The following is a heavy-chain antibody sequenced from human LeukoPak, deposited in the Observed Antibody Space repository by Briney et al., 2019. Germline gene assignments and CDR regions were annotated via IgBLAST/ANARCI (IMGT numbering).Heavy chain of an antibody. Sequence: GASVKVSCKASGYTFTGYYMHWVRQAPGQGLEWMGWTNPNSGGTNYAQKFQGRVTMTRDTSISTAYMELSRLRSDDTAVYYCARGGTSRYAYFQHWGQGTLVTVSS. CDR2: TNPNSGGT. CDR3: ARGGTSRYAYFQH. CDR1: GYTFTGYY. V-gene: IGHV1-2*02. J-gene: IGHJ1*01. D-gene: IGHD2-2*01.